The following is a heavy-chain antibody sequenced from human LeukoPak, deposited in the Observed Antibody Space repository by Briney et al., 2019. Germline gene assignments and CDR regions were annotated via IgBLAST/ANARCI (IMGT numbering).Heavy chain of an antibody. CDR2: IYWDDDK. D-gene: IGHD3-10*01. Sequence: SGPTLVKPTQPLTLTCTFSGFSLSTSGVGVGWIRQPPGKALEWLALIYWDDDKRYSPSLKSRLTITNDTSKNQVVLTLTNMDPVDTATYYCARLTEITMVRGVIRALFDYWGQGTLVTVSS. CDR3: ARLTEITMVRGVIRALFDY. J-gene: IGHJ4*02. CDR1: GFSLSTSGVG. V-gene: IGHV2-5*02.